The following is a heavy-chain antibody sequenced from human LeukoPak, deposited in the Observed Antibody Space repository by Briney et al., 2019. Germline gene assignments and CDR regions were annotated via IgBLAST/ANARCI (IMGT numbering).Heavy chain of an antibody. CDR2: IGGSGDSI. J-gene: IGHJ4*02. CDR1: GFTFGSYA. D-gene: IGHD1-1*01. Sequence: PGGSLRLSCAVSGFTFGSYAMGWVRQAPGKGLEWVSGIGGSGDSIHYADSVKGQFTISRDNSKNTLYLQMNSLRAEDTAVYYCAKAWNDFDYWGQGTLVTVSS. V-gene: IGHV3-23*01. CDR3: AKAWNDFDY.